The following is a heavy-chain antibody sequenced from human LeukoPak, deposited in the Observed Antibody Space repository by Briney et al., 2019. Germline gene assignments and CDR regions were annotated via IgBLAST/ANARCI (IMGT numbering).Heavy chain of an antibody. D-gene: IGHD6-13*01. V-gene: IGHV1-18*01. CDR1: GYAFTSYG. CDR2: ISAYNGNT. J-gene: IGHJ5*02. CDR3: ARSYVPYDSNFWYGFDP. Sequence: ASVKVSCKASGYAFTSYGISWVRQAPGQGLEWMGWISAYNGNTNYAQKLQGRVTMTTDTSTSTAYMELSSLRSDDTAVYYCARSYVPYDSNFWYGFDPCGQGTLVTVSS.